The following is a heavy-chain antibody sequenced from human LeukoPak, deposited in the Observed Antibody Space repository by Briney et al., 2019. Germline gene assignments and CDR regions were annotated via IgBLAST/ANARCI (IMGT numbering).Heavy chain of an antibody. Sequence: SQTLSLTCTVSGGSISSGDYYWSWIRQPPGKGLEWIGYIYYSGSTYYNPSLKRRVTISVDTSKNQFSLKLSSVTAADTAVYYCARDPKIGFSNWFDPWGQGTLVTVSS. D-gene: IGHD3-3*01. CDR3: ARDPKIGFSNWFDP. J-gene: IGHJ5*02. CDR1: GGSISSGDYY. CDR2: IYYSGST. V-gene: IGHV4-30-4*08.